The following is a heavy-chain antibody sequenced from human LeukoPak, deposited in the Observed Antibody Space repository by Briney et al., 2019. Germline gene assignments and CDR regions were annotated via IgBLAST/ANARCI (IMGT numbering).Heavy chain of an antibody. V-gene: IGHV3-23*01. D-gene: IGHD3-22*01. CDR3: AKDQDYYDSSGYYWSPDDAFDI. J-gene: IGHJ3*02. Sequence: PGGSLRLSCAASGFTFSSYAMSWVRQAPGKGLEWVSAISGSGGSTYYADSVKGRFTISRDNSKNTLYLQMNSLRAEDTAVYYCAKDQDYYDSSGYYWSPDDAFDIWGQGTMVTVSS. CDR1: GFTFSSYA. CDR2: ISGSGGST.